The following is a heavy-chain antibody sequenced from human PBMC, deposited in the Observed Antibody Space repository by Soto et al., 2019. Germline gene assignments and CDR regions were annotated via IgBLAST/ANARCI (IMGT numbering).Heavy chain of an antibody. CDR1: GGSLSSDNFF. D-gene: IGHD5-18*01. J-gene: IGHJ3*02. V-gene: IGHV4-31*03. Sequence: QVQLQESGPGLVKPSQTLSVTCTVSGGSLSSDNFFWSWVRQQPETGLEWVGYIYHPGAAYYDPSLKSRLTIVLDTSTNRFSLGLFSVTAADTPVYYCARDVISPDTSDAFDIWGQATMATVSS. CDR3: ARDVISPDTSDAFDI. CDR2: IYHPGAA.